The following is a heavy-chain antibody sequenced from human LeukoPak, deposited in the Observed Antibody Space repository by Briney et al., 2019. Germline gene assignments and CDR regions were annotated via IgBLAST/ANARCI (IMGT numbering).Heavy chain of an antibody. J-gene: IGHJ5*02. Sequence: SETLSLTCTVSGGSISSSSYYWGWIRQPPGKGLEWIGSIYYSGSTYYNPSLKSRVTISVDTSKNQFSLKLSSVTAADTAVYYCARHMTITIFGVVIANNWFDPWGQGTLVTVSS. CDR2: IYYSGST. CDR1: GGSISSSSYY. D-gene: IGHD3-3*01. CDR3: ARHMTITIFGVVIANNWFDP. V-gene: IGHV4-39*01.